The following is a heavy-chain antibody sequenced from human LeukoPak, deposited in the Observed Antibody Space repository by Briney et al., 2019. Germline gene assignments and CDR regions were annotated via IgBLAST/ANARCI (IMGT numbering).Heavy chain of an antibody. CDR1: GFAFSSYV. CDR2: ISGSGGST. Sequence: GGSLRLSCAASGFAFSSYVMSWVRQAPGKGLEWVSSISGSGGSTYYADSVKGRFTISRDNSKNTLYLQMNSLRAEDTAVYYCAKGTAHVVVVAATVGGQGTLVTVSS. V-gene: IGHV3-23*01. D-gene: IGHD2-15*01. J-gene: IGHJ4*02. CDR3: AKGTAHVVVVAATV.